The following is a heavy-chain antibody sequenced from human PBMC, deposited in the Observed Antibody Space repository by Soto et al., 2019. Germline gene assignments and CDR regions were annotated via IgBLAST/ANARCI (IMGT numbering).Heavy chain of an antibody. J-gene: IGHJ6*03. V-gene: IGHV2-5*02. CDR1: GFSLSTSGVG. Sequence: QITLKESGPTLVNPTQTLTLTCTFSGFSLSTSGVGVGWIRQPPGKALEWLALIYWDDDKRYSPSLKSRLTITKDTSKNQVVLTMTNMDPVDTATYYCAHSRSDFWSGYHYYYYYYYMDVWGKGTTVTVSS. D-gene: IGHD3-3*01. CDR3: AHSRSDFWSGYHYYYYYYYMDV. CDR2: IYWDDDK.